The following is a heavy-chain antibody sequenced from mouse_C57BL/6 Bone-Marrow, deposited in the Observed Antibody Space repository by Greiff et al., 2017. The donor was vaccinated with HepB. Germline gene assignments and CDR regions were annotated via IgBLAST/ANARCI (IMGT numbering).Heavy chain of an antibody. V-gene: IGHV1-15*01. CDR3: TRWGLYGPLAMDY. D-gene: IGHD1-1*01. J-gene: IGHJ4*01. CDR2: IDPETGGT. CDR1: GYTFTDYE. Sequence: VQLQQSGAELVRPGASVTLSCKASGYTFTDYEMHWVKQTPVHGLEWIGAIDPETGGTAYNQKFKGKAILTADKSSSTAYMELRSLTSEDSAVYYWTRWGLYGPLAMDYWGQGTSVTVSS.